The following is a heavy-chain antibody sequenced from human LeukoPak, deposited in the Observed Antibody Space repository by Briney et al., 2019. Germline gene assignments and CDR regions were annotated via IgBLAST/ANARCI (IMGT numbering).Heavy chain of an antibody. CDR3: AREMNEGSYYPN. D-gene: IGHD1-26*01. V-gene: IGHV1-69*05. CDR1: GGTFSSYA. CDR2: IIPIFGTA. J-gene: IGHJ4*02. Sequence: SVKVSCKASGGTFSSYAISWVRQAPGQGLEWMGGIIPIFGTANYAQKFQGRVTITTDESTSTAYMELSSLRSEDTAVYYCAREMNEGSYYPNWGQGTLVTVSS.